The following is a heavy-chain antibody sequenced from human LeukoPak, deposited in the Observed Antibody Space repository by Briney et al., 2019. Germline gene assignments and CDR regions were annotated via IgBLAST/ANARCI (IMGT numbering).Heavy chain of an antibody. V-gene: IGHV4-39*07. CDR1: GGSISSSSYY. Sequence: SETLSLTCTVSGGSISSSSYYWGWIRQPPGKGLEWIGSIYYSGSTYYNPSLKSRVTISVDTSKNQFSLKLSSVTAADTAVYYCARGRNYYGSGSYNYFDYWGQGTLVTVSS. CDR2: IYYSGST. CDR3: ARGRNYYGSGSYNYFDY. D-gene: IGHD3-10*01. J-gene: IGHJ4*02.